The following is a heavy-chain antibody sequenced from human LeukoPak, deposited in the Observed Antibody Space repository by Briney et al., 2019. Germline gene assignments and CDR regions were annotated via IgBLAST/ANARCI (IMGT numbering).Heavy chain of an antibody. J-gene: IGHJ4*02. CDR1: GFTFSSYG. CDR3: ARGGYSINSLDY. V-gene: IGHV3-30*03. D-gene: IGHD4-11*01. CDR2: ISYDGSNK. Sequence: GGSLRLSCAASGFTFSSYGMHWVRQAPGKGLEWVAVISYDGSNKYYADSVKGRFAISRDNSKNTLYLQMNSLRAEDTAVYYCARGGYSINSLDYWGQGTLVTVSS.